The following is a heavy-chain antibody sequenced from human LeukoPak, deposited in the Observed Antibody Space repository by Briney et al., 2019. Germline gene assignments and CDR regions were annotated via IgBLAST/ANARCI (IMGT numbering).Heavy chain of an antibody. Sequence: PSETLSVTCTASGYSISSGYYWGWIRQPPGKGLEWIGSIYHSGSTYYNPSLKSRVTISVDTSKNQFSLKLSSVTAADTAVYYCARGGVALFDYWGQGTLVTVSS. CDR1: GYSISSGYY. V-gene: IGHV4-38-2*02. J-gene: IGHJ4*02. CDR3: ARGGVALFDY. D-gene: IGHD3-3*01. CDR2: IYHSGST.